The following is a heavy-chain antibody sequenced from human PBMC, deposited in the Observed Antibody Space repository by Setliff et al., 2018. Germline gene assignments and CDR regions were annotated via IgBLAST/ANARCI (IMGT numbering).Heavy chain of an antibody. Sequence: PGGSLRLSCAASGFTFDDYGMSWVRQAPGKGLEWVANIKKDGSEKYHVDSVKGRFTISRDNAKNSLFLQISSLRAEDKAMYYCVTGSVPPNWGQGTLVTVSS. CDR1: GFTFDDYG. CDR2: IKKDGSEK. V-gene: IGHV3-7*03. J-gene: IGHJ4*02. CDR3: VTGSVPPN.